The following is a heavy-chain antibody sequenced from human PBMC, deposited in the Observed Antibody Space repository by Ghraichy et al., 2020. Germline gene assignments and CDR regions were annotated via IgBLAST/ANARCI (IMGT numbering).Heavy chain of an antibody. J-gene: IGHJ4*02. CDR3: ARHLNSGTHPLDN. V-gene: IGHV4-59*08. CDR2: IHYNGNT. CDR1: GGSVSGYH. Sequence: SQTLSLTCSVFGGSVSGYHWSWIRQSPEKGLEWIGWIHYNGNTRKNPSFQSRITLSLDTSKDQFSLTVTSVTAADTAIYFCARHLNSGTHPLDNWGQGTLVTVSS. D-gene: IGHD3-10*01.